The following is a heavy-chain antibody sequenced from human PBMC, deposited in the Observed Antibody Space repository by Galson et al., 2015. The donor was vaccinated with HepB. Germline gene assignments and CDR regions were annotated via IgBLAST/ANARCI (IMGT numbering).Heavy chain of an antibody. CDR2: ISYDGSNK. CDR1: GFTFSSYA. D-gene: IGHD3-22*01. V-gene: IGHV3-30-3*01. J-gene: IGHJ4*02. Sequence: SLRLSCAASGFTFSSYAMHWVRQAPGKGLEWVAVISYDGSNKYYADSVKGRFTISRDNSKNTLYLQMNSLRAEDTAVYYCARGGAYYDSSGYYFWGQGALVTVSS. CDR3: ARGGAYYDSSGYYF.